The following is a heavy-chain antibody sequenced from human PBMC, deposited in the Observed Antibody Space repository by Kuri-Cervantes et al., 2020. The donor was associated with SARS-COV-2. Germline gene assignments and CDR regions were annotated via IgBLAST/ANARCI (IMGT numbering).Heavy chain of an antibody. J-gene: IGHJ4*02. D-gene: IGHD3-22*01. CDR1: GGSISSSSYY. CDR3: ARDRYYYDSSGYSQLPDY. Sequence: SETLSLTCTVSGGSISSSSYYWGWIRQPPGKGLEWIGSIYYSGSTYYNPSLKSRVTISVDTSKNQFSLKLSSVTAADTAVYYCARDRYYYDSSGYSQLPDYWGQGTLVTVSS. V-gene: IGHV4-39*02. CDR2: IYYSGST.